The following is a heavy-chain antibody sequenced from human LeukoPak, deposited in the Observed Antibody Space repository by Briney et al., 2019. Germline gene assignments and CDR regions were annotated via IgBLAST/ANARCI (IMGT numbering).Heavy chain of an antibody. J-gene: IGHJ4*02. D-gene: IGHD3-10*01. Sequence: SETLSLTCNVSGGSINNYYWSWLRQPPGKGLEWIGYIYFTGGTNYNPSLKSRVTMSIDTSKNQFSLKLNSVTAADTAFYYCARGGGLFDYWGQGTLVTVSS. CDR1: GGSINNYY. CDR2: IYFTGGT. V-gene: IGHV4-59*01. CDR3: ARGGGLFDY.